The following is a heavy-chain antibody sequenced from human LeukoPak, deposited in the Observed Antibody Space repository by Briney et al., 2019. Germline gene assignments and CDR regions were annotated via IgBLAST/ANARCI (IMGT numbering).Heavy chain of an antibody. CDR3: ARDVVPAAIGYNWFDP. J-gene: IGHJ5*02. D-gene: IGHD2-2*01. Sequence: PSETLSLTCTVSGGSISSYYWSWIRQPAGKGLEWIGRIYTSGSTSYNPSLKSRITMSVDTSKNQFSLRLSSVTAADTAVYYCARDVVPAAIGYNWFDPWGQGTLVTVSS. V-gene: IGHV4-4*07. CDR2: IYTSGST. CDR1: GGSISSYY.